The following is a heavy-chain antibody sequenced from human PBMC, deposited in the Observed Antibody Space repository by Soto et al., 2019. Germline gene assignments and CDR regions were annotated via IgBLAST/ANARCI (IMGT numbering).Heavy chain of an antibody. D-gene: IGHD3-22*01. Sequence: SETLSLTCAVYGGTFRGSYCSWTRQPPGKGLEWIGEINHSGSTNYNPSLKSRVTISVDTSKNQFSLKLSSVTAADTAVYYCARVFAANDSSGYYLGYFDYWGQGTLVTVSS. CDR2: INHSGST. CDR3: ARVFAANDSSGYYLGYFDY. J-gene: IGHJ4*02. CDR1: GGTFRGSY. V-gene: IGHV4-34*01.